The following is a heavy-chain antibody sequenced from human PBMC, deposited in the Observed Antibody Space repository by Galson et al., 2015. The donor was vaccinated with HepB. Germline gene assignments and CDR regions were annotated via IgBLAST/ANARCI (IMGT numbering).Heavy chain of an antibody. J-gene: IGHJ4*02. CDR1: GFTFNSYS. Sequence: SLRLSCAASGFTFNSYSMHWVCQAPGEGLQWVALISYDGTKKYYADSVQGRFTISRDSSRNTLYLQMDSLRAEDTAVYYCAKVQGNTAGGRGNYFDYWGQGTLVTVSS. CDR3: AKVQGNTAGGRGNYFDY. D-gene: IGHD5-18*01. V-gene: IGHV3-30-3*01. CDR2: ISYDGTKK.